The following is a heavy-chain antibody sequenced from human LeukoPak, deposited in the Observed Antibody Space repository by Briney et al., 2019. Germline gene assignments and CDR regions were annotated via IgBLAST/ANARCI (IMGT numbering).Heavy chain of an antibody. CDR2: ISLDGRNE. CDR1: GFSFSTYA. V-gene: IGHV3-30*04. CDR3: ARSRGYNYGYWGYFDY. J-gene: IGHJ4*02. D-gene: IGHD5-18*01. Sequence: GGSLRLSCAASGFSFSTYAMHWVRQAPGKGLEWVAVISLDGRNEYYADSVKGRFTTSRDNSKNTLYLQMNSLRAEDTTVYYCARSRGYNYGYWGYFDYWGRGALVTVSS.